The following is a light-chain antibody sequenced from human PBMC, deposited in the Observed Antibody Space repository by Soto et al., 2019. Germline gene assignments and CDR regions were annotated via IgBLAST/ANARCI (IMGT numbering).Light chain of an antibody. V-gene: IGKV1-5*01. CDR1: QSISRW. CDR2: DAS. J-gene: IGKJ1*01. Sequence: DIQMTQSPSPLSASVGDRVTITCRASQSISRWLAWYQQKPGKAPKAMIYDASTLRSGVPSRFSGGGSGTDFTLTISRLEPEDVAVYYCQQYGSSSWTLGQGTKVDIK. CDR3: QQYGSSSWT.